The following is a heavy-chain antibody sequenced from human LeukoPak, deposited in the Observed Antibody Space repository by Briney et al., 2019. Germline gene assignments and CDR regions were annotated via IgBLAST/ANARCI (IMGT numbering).Heavy chain of an antibody. J-gene: IGHJ5*02. D-gene: IGHD3-10*01. CDR2: INHSGST. CDR3: ARVRGWYFQAWFDP. Sequence: PSETLSLTCTVSGDSISSGDYYWSWIRQPPGKGLEWIGEINHSGSTNYNPSLKSRVTISVDTSKNQFSLKLSSVTAADTAVYYCARVRGWYFQAWFDPWGQGTLVTVSS. V-gene: IGHV4-61*08. CDR1: GDSISSGDYY.